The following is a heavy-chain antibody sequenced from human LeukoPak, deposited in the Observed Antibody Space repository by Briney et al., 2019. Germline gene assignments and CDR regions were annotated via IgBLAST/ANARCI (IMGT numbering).Heavy chain of an antibody. V-gene: IGHV3-30*02. J-gene: IGHJ4*02. CDR1: GFTFSGYG. Sequence: GGSLRLSCAASGFTFSGYGMHWVRQAPGKGLEWVAFIRYDGSNKYYADSVKGRFTISRDNSKNTLYLQMNSLRAEDTAVYYCAKDAPVNIVVVPAANSWGQGTLVTVSS. CDR3: AKDAPVNIVVVPAANS. CDR2: IRYDGSNK. D-gene: IGHD2-2*01.